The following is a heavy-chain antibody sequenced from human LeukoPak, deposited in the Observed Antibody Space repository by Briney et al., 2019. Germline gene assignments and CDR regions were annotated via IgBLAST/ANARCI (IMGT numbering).Heavy chain of an antibody. J-gene: IGHJ4*02. CDR3: ASPRSGWSFDY. CDR1: GFTVSSNY. Sequence: GGSLRLSCAASGFTVSSNYMSWVRQAPGKGLEWVSVICSGGSTDYADSVKGRFTISRDNSKNTLYLQMNSLRAEDTAVYYCASPRSGWSFDYWGQGTLVTVSS. V-gene: IGHV3-53*01. D-gene: IGHD6-19*01. CDR2: ICSGGST.